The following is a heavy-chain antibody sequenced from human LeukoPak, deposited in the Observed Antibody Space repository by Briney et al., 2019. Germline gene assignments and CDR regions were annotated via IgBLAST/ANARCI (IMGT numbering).Heavy chain of an antibody. J-gene: IGHJ4*02. Sequence: GGSLRLSCAASGVTFSRYGMHWVREAPGKGLEWGAVIWYDGSNKYYADSVKGRFTISRDNSKNTLYLQMNSLRAEDTAVYYCASLFYDGSGSADYWGQGHLVTVSS. V-gene: IGHV3-33*01. CDR2: IWYDGSNK. D-gene: IGHD3-10*01. CDR1: GVTFSRYG. CDR3: ASLFYDGSGSADY.